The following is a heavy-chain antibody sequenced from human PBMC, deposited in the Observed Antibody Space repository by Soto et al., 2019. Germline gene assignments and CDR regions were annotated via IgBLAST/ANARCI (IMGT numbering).Heavy chain of an antibody. J-gene: IGHJ4*02. V-gene: IGHV4-30-2*01. D-gene: IGHD5-18*01. Sequence: SETLSLTCAVSCGSISSGGYSCSWIRQPPGKGLEWIGYIYHSGSTYYNPSLKSRVTISVDRSKNQFSLKLSSVTAADTAVYYCAGGNSNGYFDYWGQGTLVTVSS. CDR2: IYHSGST. CDR3: AGGNSNGYFDY. CDR1: CGSISSGGYS.